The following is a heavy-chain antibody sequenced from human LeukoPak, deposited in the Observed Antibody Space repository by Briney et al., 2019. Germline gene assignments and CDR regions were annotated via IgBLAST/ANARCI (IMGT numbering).Heavy chain of an antibody. J-gene: IGHJ6*02. CDR3: ARATVTTRAYYYYYGMDV. CDR1: GGTFSSYA. Sequence: WASVKVSCKASGGTFSSYAISWVRQAPGQGLEWMGRIIPILGIANYAQKFQGRVTITADKSTSTAYMELSCLRSEDTAVYYCARATVTTRAYYYYYGMDVWGQGTTVTVSS. CDR2: IIPILGIA. D-gene: IGHD4-11*01. V-gene: IGHV1-69*04.